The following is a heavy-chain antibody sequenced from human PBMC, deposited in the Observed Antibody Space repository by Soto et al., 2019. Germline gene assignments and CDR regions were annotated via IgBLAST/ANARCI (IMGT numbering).Heavy chain of an antibody. CDR3: ARDLSTGSYYFDY. J-gene: IGHJ4*02. CDR2: IYYSGST. CDR1: GGSISSYY. D-gene: IGHD4-17*01. V-gene: IGHV4-59*01. Sequence: SETLSLTCTVSGGSISSYYWSWIRQPPGKALEWIGYIYYSGSTDYNPSLKSRVTISVDTSKNQFSLKLSSVTAADTAVYYCARDLSTGSYYFDYWGQGTLVTVS.